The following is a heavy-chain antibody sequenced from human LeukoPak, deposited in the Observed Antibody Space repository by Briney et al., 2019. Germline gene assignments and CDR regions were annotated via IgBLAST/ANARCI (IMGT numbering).Heavy chain of an antibody. D-gene: IGHD2-2*01. Sequence: PSETLSLTCAVYGGSFSGYYWSWVRQPPGKGLEWIGEINHSGSTNYNPSLKSRVTISVDTSKNQFSLKLSSVTAADTAVYYCARDGDQLLGGSNWFDPWGQGTLVTVSS. V-gene: IGHV4-34*01. CDR2: INHSGST. CDR3: ARDGDQLLGGSNWFDP. CDR1: GGSFSGYY. J-gene: IGHJ5*02.